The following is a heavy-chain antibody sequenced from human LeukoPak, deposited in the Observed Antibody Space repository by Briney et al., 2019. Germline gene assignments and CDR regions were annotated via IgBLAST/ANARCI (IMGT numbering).Heavy chain of an antibody. CDR3: ARLNNYYDSSGTFDY. V-gene: IGHV4-4*02. D-gene: IGHD3-22*01. Sequence: SGTLSLTCAVSGGSISSSNWWSWVRQPPGKGLEWIGEIYHSGSTNYNPSLKSRVTISVDKSKNQFSLKLSSVTAADTAVYYCARLNNYYDSSGTFDYWGQGTLVTVSS. J-gene: IGHJ4*02. CDR1: GGSISSSNW. CDR2: IYHSGST.